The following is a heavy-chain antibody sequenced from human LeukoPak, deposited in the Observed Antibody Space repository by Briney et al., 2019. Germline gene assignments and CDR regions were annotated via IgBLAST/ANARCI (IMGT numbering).Heavy chain of an antibody. CDR2: ISGSVGST. D-gene: IGHD2-2*01. J-gene: IGHJ5*02. CDR3: AKDGVIVVVPAAIGVLENWFDP. V-gene: IGHV3-23*01. CDR1: GFTFSSYA. Sequence: GGSLRLSCAASGFTFSSYAMSWVRQAPGKGLEWVSAISGSVGSTYYADSVKGRFTISRDNSKNTLDLQMNSLRAEDTAVYYCAKDGVIVVVPAAIGVLENWFDPWGQGTLVTVSS.